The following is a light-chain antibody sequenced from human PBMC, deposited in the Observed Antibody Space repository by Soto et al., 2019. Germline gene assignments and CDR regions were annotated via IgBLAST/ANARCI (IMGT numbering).Light chain of an antibody. CDR3: GSSTDTDTLVI. V-gene: IGLV2-14*01. CDR1: SSDVGGYNY. Sequence: QSALTQPASVSGSPGQSITISCTGTSSDVGGYNYVSWYQQHPGKVPKLMIYEVSNRPSGVSNRFSGSKSGNTASLTISGLQTEDEATYYCGSSTDTDTLVIFGGGTKVTVL. CDR2: EVS. J-gene: IGLJ2*01.